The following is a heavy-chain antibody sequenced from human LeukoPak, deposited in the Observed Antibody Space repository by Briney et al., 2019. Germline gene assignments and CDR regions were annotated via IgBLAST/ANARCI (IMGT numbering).Heavy chain of an antibody. Sequence: ASVKVSCKASGYSFTSYYMYWVRQAPGQGLEWMGIINPSGGSTSYAQKFQGRVTMTRDTSTSTVYMELSSLRSEDTAVYYCASLSYYYGSGSYYSAFDIWGQGTMVTVSS. CDR1: GYSFTSYY. CDR2: INPSGGST. D-gene: IGHD3-10*01. V-gene: IGHV1-46*03. J-gene: IGHJ3*02. CDR3: ASLSYYYGSGSYYSAFDI.